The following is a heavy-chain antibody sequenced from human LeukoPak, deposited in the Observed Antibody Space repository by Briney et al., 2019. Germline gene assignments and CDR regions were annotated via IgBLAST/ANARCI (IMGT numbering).Heavy chain of an antibody. CDR3: AKGQDMYYFDY. Sequence: GGSLRLSCEASGFTFSSYGMHWVRQAPGKGLEWVSYISSSGSTIHYADSVKGRFTISRDNAKNTLYLQMNSLRAEDTAVYYCAKGQDMYYFDYWGQGTLVTVSS. CDR1: GFTFSSYG. CDR2: ISSSGSTI. V-gene: IGHV3-48*04. J-gene: IGHJ4*02.